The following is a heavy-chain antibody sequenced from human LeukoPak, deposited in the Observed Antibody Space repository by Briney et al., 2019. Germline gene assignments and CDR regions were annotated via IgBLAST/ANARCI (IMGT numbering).Heavy chain of an antibody. D-gene: IGHD3-10*01. V-gene: IGHV4-34*01. CDR3: ARFKYGSGSYYKVGTFDI. CDR2: INRSGST. CDR1: GGCFSGYY. Sequence: SETLSLTCAVYGGCFSGYYWSWIRQPPGKGLECIGEINRSGSTNYNPSLKSRVTISVDTSKNQFSLKLSSVTAADTAVYYCARFKYGSGSYYKVGTFDIWGQGTMVTVSS. J-gene: IGHJ3*02.